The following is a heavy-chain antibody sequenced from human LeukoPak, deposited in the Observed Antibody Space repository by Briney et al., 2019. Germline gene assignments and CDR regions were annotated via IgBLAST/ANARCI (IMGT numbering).Heavy chain of an antibody. J-gene: IGHJ4*02. CDR3: ASRAVAGEIDY. Sequence: ASVKVSCKASGYTFIVYYMHWIRQAPGQGLEWMGWINPNSGGTNYAQKFQGRVTMTRDTSISTAYMELSRLRSDDTAVYYCASRAVAGEIDYWGQGTLVTVSS. D-gene: IGHD6-19*01. V-gene: IGHV1-2*02. CDR1: GYTFIVYY. CDR2: INPNSGGT.